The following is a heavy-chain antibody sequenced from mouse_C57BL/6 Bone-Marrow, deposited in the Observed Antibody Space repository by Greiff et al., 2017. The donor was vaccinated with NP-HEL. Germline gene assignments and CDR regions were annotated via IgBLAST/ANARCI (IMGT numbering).Heavy chain of an antibody. CDR1: GYTFTSYW. CDR2: IDPSDSYT. Sequence: QVQLQQPGAELVRPGTSVKLSCKASGYTFTSYWMHWVKQRPGQGLEWIGVIDPSDSYTNYNQQFKGKATLTVDTSSSTAYMQLSSLTSEDSAVYYCARDGYDTLYFDYWGQGTTLTVSS. CDR3: ARDGYDTLYFDY. J-gene: IGHJ2*01. D-gene: IGHD2-2*01. V-gene: IGHV1-59*01.